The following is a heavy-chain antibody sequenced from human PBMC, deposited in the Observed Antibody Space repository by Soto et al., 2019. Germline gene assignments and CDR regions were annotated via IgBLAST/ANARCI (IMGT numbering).Heavy chain of an antibody. V-gene: IGHV2-5*02. Sequence: QITLKESGPTLVRPTQTLTLTCTFSGFSLTISGVGVGWIRQPPGKALEWLAVIYWDDDKRYSSSLKSRLTITKDTSKNQVVLTMTNMDPVDTATYYCAHHPYYGLGSYSSDYWGQGTLVTVSP. D-gene: IGHD3-10*01. J-gene: IGHJ4*02. CDR3: AHHPYYGLGSYSSDY. CDR1: GFSLTISGVG. CDR2: IYWDDDK.